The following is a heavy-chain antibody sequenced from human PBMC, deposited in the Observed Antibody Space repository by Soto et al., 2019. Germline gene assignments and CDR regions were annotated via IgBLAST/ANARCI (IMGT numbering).Heavy chain of an antibody. J-gene: IGHJ4*02. CDR1: GFTFSDST. CDR2: IRSKADSYAT. V-gene: IGHV3-73*01. CDR3: TGRQLEN. D-gene: IGHD6-13*01. Sequence: EVQLVESGGGLVQPGGSLKLSCAASGFTFSDSTWHWVRQASGKGLEWVGRIRSKADSYATAYAASVKGRFTISRDDSQNTAYLQMSSLKNEDTAVYYCTGRQLENWGQGTLVTVSS.